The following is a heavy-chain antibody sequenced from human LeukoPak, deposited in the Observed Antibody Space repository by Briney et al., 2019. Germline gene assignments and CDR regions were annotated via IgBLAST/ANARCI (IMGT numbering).Heavy chain of an antibody. CDR1: GFTFSTYS. D-gene: IGHD1-26*01. CDR3: AREDEHHRYSGSYYYFDY. CDR2: ISSSSSYI. V-gene: IGHV3-21*01. Sequence: GGSLRLSCAASGFTFSTYSMNWVRQAPGKGLEWVSSISSSSSYIYHADSVKGRFTISRDNAKNSLYLQMNSLRAEDTAVYYCAREDEHHRYSGSYYYFDYWGQGTLVTVSS. J-gene: IGHJ4*02.